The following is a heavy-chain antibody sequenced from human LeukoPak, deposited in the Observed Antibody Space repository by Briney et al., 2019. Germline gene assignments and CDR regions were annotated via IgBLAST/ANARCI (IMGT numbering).Heavy chain of an antibody. CDR3: ARGYYDVLTGHPKSFDY. CDR2: IYYSGNT. V-gene: IGHV4-39*01. D-gene: IGHD3-9*01. J-gene: IGHJ4*02. Sequence: PSETLSLTCTVSGGSISSSSYYWGWIRQPPGKGLEWSGSIYYSGNTYYNPSLKSRVTISVDTSKNQFSLKLSSLTAADTALYYCARGYYDVLTGHPKSFDYWDQGTLVTVSS. CDR1: GGSISSSSYY.